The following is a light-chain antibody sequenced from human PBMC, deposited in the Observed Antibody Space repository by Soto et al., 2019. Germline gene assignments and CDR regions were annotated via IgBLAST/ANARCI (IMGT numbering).Light chain of an antibody. CDR2: EVN. Sequence: QSALTQPASVSGSPGQSIAISCTGTSSDVGNYNLVSWYQQHPGKAPRLMIFEVNKRRSGASARFSGSKSGNTASLTISGLKADDEADYYCYSYAGSYIYYVFGAGTKLTVL. V-gene: IGLV2-23*02. CDR3: YSYAGSYIYYV. J-gene: IGLJ1*01. CDR1: SSDVGNYNL.